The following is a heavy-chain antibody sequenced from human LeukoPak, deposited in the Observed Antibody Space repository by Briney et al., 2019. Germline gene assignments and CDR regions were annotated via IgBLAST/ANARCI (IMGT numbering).Heavy chain of an antibody. CDR3: AREVGATERYYFDY. J-gene: IGHJ4*02. Sequence: ASVKVSCKASGYTFTSYGISWVRQAPGQGLEWMGWISAYNGNTNYAQKLQGRVTMTTDTSTSTAYMELRSLRSDDTAVYYCAREVGATERYYFDYWGQGTLVTVSS. CDR2: ISAYNGNT. CDR1: GYTFTSYG. V-gene: IGHV1-18*01. D-gene: IGHD1-26*01.